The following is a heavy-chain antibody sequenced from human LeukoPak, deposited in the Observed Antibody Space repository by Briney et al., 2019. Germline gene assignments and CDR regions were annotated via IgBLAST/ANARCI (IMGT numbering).Heavy chain of an antibody. CDR2: ISYDGSNK. Sequence: PGGSLRLSRAASGFTFSSYAMHWVRQAPGKGLEWVAVISYDGSNKYYADSVKGRFTISRDNSKNTLYLQMNSLRAEDTAVYYCARVVGAGYFDLWGRGTLVTVSS. D-gene: IGHD1-26*01. V-gene: IGHV3-30*04. J-gene: IGHJ2*01. CDR3: ARVVGAGYFDL. CDR1: GFTFSSYA.